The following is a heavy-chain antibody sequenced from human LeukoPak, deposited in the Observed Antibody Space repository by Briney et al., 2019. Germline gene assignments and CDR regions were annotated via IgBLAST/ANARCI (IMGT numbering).Heavy chain of an antibody. CDR1: GGSISNHY. D-gene: IGHD1-26*01. J-gene: IGHJ6*03. V-gene: IGHV4-4*07. Sequence: PSETLSLTCIVSGGSISNHYWSWIRQPAGKGLEWIGRIYTSGSTNYNPSLKSRVTMSVDTSKNQFSLKLSSVTAADTAVYYCARDSGSYSYYYYYMDVWGKGTTVTVSS. CDR3: ARDSGSYSYYYYYMDV. CDR2: IYTSGST.